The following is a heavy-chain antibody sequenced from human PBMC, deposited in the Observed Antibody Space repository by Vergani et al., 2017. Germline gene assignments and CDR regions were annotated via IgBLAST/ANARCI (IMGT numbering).Heavy chain of an antibody. V-gene: IGHV4-34*01. D-gene: IGHD5-12*01. CDR3: ARGLSRGYSGYLSPYDFDY. Sequence: QVQLQQWGAGLLKPSETLSLTCAVYGGSFSGYYWSWIRQPPGKGLEWIGEINHTGSTNYHPSLKSRVTISVDTSKNQFSMKLSSVTAADTAVYYCARGLSRGYSGYLSPYDFDYWGQGTLVTVSS. J-gene: IGHJ4*02. CDR1: GGSFSGYY. CDR2: INHTGST.